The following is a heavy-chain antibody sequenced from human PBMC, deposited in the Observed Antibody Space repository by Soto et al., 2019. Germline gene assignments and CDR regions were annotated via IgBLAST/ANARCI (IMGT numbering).Heavy chain of an antibody. CDR1: GGSISSYY. CDR2: IYYSGST. CDR3: ARDSLRIAAEY. J-gene: IGHJ4*02. D-gene: IGHD6-13*01. V-gene: IGHV4-59*01. Sequence: PSETLSLTYTVSGGSISSYYWSWIRQPPGKGLEWIGYIYYSGSTNYNPSLKSRVTISVDTSKNQFSLKLSSVTAADTAVYYCARDSLRIAAEYWGQGTLVTVSS.